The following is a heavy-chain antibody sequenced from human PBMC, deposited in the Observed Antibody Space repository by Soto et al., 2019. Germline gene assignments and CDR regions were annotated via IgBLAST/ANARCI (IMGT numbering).Heavy chain of an antibody. CDR2: IKSKTDGGTT. V-gene: IGHV3-15*07. Sequence: EVQLVESGGGLVKPGRSLRLSCAASGFTFSNAWMNWVRQAPGKGLEWVGRIKSKTDGGTTDHAAPVKGRFTISRDDSKNTLYLQMNSLKTEDTAVYYCTTDAGDDSSGYPSFGYWGQGTLVTVSS. J-gene: IGHJ4*02. CDR1: GFTFSNAW. CDR3: TTDAGDDSSGYPSFGY. D-gene: IGHD3-22*01.